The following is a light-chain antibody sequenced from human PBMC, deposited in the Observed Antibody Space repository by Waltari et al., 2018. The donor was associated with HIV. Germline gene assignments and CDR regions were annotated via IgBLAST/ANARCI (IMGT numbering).Light chain of an antibody. V-gene: IGLV5-45*01. CDR2: YKSDSDK. CDR1: SALHVGTHT. Sequence: QAVLTQPASLSASPGASARLPCTLRSALHVGTHTISWYQQNPGSPPQYLLKYKSDSDKQQGSGVSSRFSGSKDASANAGILLISGLQSEDEADYYCMIWHTSAWVFGGGTKLTVL. J-gene: IGLJ3*02. CDR3: MIWHTSAWV.